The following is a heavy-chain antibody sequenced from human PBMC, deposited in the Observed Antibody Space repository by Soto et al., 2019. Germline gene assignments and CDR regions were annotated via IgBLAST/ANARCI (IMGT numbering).Heavy chain of an antibody. CDR1: GFSLSTSGMC. CDR2: IDWDDDK. V-gene: IGHV2-70*11. D-gene: IGHD6-19*01. Sequence: SGPTLVNPTQTLTLTCTFSGFSLSTSGMCVSWIRQPPGKALEWLARIDWDDDKYYSTSLKTRLTISKDTSKNQVVLTMTNMDPVDTATYYCAREWLVPPRSLGYYFDYWGQGTLVTVSS. CDR3: AREWLVPPRSLGYYFDY. J-gene: IGHJ4*02.